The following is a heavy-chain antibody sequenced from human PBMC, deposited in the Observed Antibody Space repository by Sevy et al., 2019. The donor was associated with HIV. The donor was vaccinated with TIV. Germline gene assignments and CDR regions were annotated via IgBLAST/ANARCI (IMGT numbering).Heavy chain of an antibody. Sequence: GGSLRLSCTLSGFIFSNFAMHWVRQAPGKGLEWVAVTSYDGSHEYYADSVKGRFTVSRDNSRNILSLEMSSLRRDDTAVYYCARGENDDEFFQYWGQGTLVTVSS. CDR1: GFIFSNFA. CDR2: TSYDGSHE. J-gene: IGHJ1*01. D-gene: IGHD1-26*01. V-gene: IGHV3-30*04. CDR3: ARGENDDEFFQY.